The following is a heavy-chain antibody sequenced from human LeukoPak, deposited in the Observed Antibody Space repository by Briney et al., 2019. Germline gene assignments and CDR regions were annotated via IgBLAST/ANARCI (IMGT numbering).Heavy chain of an antibody. D-gene: IGHD3-22*01. Sequence: SETLSLTCTVSGGSISSSSYYWSWIRQPPGKGLEWIGYIYYSGGTNYNPSLKSRVTISVDTSKNQFSLKLSSVTAADTAVYYCARGLEDSSGYYYGWFDPWGQGTLVTVSS. CDR3: ARGLEDSSGYYYGWFDP. CDR1: GGSISSSSYY. J-gene: IGHJ5*02. CDR2: IYYSGGT. V-gene: IGHV4-61*01.